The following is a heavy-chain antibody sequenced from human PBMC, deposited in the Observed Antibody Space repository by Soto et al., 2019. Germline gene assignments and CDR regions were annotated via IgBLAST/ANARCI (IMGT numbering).Heavy chain of an antibody. J-gene: IGHJ4*02. D-gene: IGHD3-16*02. CDR2: IIPIFGTA. CDR3: ARDPVRYDYVWGSYRHNYFDY. V-gene: IGHV1-69*12. Sequence: QVPLVQSGAEVKKPGSSVKVSCKASGGTFSSYAISWVRQAPGQGLEWMGGIIPIFGTANYAQKFQGRVTITADESTSTAYMELSSLRSEDTAVYYCARDPVRYDYVWGSYRHNYFDYWGQGTLVTVSS. CDR1: GGTFSSYA.